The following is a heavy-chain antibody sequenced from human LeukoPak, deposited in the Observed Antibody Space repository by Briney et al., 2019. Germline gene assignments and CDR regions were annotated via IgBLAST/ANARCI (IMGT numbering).Heavy chain of an antibody. CDR3: ASVLVTYYYDSSGYHFDY. V-gene: IGHV4-30-4*08. J-gene: IGHJ4*02. CDR2: IYYSGST. CDR1: GGSISSGDYY. Sequence: EASETLSLTCTVSGGSISSGDYYWSWIRQPPGKGLEWIGYIYYSGSTYYNPSLKSRVTISVDTSKNQFSLKLSSVTAADTAVYYCASVLVTYYYDSSGYHFDYWGQGTLVTVSS. D-gene: IGHD3-22*01.